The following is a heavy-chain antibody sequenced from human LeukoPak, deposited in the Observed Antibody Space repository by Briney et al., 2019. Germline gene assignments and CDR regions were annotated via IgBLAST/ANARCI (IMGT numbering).Heavy chain of an antibody. V-gene: IGHV1-2*02. CDR3: ARRPRGSSWYYFDY. Sequence: GASVKVSCKASGYTFTGYYMHWVRQAPGQGLEWMGWINPNSGGTNYAQKFQGRVTMTRATSISTAYMELSRLRSDDTAVYYCARRPRGSSWYYFDYWGQGTLVTVSS. CDR2: INPNSGGT. D-gene: IGHD6-13*01. CDR1: GYTFTGYY. J-gene: IGHJ4*02.